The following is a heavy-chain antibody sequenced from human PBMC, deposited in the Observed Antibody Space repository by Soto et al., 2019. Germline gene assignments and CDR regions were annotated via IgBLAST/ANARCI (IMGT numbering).Heavy chain of an antibody. Sequence: GGSLRLSCSASGFTLKDSAMHWVRQAPGRGLEQVAASTYIGGTPYYADSVKGRFTISRDNSQNTLYLQMSSLRPEDTGVYFCVKDYSQGRVPDYWGQGTLVTVSS. V-gene: IGHV3-64D*06. J-gene: IGHJ4*02. CDR2: STYIGGTP. D-gene: IGHD1-26*01. CDR1: GFTLKDSA. CDR3: VKDYSQGRVPDY.